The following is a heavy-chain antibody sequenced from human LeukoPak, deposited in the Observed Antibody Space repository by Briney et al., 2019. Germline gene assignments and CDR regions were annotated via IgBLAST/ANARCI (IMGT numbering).Heavy chain of an antibody. V-gene: IGHV4-59*01. J-gene: IGHJ4*02. Sequence: SATLSLTCAVSGDSISGYYWSWIRQPPGKGLEWIGFAYHSGSTTRNPSLESRVTISVDTSTNQVSLRLSSVTAADTAVYYCARDKKGSSCYDFWGQGTLVTVSS. D-gene: IGHD2-2*01. CDR1: GDSISGYY. CDR3: ARDKKGSSCYDF. CDR2: AYHSGST.